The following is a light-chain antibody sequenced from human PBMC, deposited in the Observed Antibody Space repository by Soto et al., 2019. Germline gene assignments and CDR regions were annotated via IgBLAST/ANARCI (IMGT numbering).Light chain of an antibody. CDR2: DAS. CDR1: QSVSSY. V-gene: IGKV3-11*01. Sequence: EIVLTQSPATLSLSPGERATLSCRASQSVSSYLAWYQQKPGQAPRLLIHDASNRATGIPARFSGSGSGTDFTLTISSLEPEDFAVYYCQHRGTFGQGTRLEIK. J-gene: IGKJ5*01. CDR3: QHRGT.